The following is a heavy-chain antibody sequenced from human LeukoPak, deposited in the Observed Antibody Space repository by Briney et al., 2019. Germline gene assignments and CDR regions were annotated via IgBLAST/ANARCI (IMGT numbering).Heavy chain of an antibody. J-gene: IGHJ4*02. CDR1: GGSISSYY. D-gene: IGHD1-26*01. CDR3: ARHKGANAEKRYYFDY. V-gene: IGHV4-59*08. Sequence: NPSETLSLTCTVSGGSISSYYWSWIRQPPGKGLEWIGYIYYSGSTNYNPSLKSRVTISVDTSKNQFSLKLSSVTAADTAVYYCARHKGANAEKRYYFDYWGQGTLVTVSS. CDR2: IYYSGST.